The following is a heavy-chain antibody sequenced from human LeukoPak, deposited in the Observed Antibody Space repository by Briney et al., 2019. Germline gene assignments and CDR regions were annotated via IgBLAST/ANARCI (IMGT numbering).Heavy chain of an antibody. CDR2: ISGSGGST. Sequence: GGSLRLSCAASGFTFSSYAMSWVRQAPGKGLEWVSAISGSGGSTYYADSVKGRFTISRDNSKNTLYLQMNSLRAEDTAVYYCAKDVASTCSSTSCYMEDAFDIWGQGTLVTVSS. CDR1: GFTFSSYA. CDR3: AKDVASTCSSTSCYMEDAFDI. D-gene: IGHD2-2*02. V-gene: IGHV3-23*01. J-gene: IGHJ4*02.